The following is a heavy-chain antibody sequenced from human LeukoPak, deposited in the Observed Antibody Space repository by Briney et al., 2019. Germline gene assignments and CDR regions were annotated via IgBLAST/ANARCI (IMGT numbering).Heavy chain of an antibody. CDR3: ARGRALSVWNAFDI. CDR1: GFTFSNYW. V-gene: IGHV3-74*01. CDR2: INSDGINT. D-gene: IGHD3-16*02. J-gene: IGHJ3*02. Sequence: PGGSLRLSCAASGFTFSNYWMHWVRQAPGKGLVWVSRINSDGINTSYADSVKGRFTISRDNAKNTLNLQMNSLRAEDTAVYYCARGRALSVWNAFDIWGQGTMVTVSS.